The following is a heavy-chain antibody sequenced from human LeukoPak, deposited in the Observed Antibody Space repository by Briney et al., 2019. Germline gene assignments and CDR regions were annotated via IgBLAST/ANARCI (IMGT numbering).Heavy chain of an antibody. J-gene: IGHJ4*02. Sequence: PAGSLRLSCAASGFTFSSYAMHWVRQAPRKGLERVAFIRYDASNKYDADSVKGRFTISRDNSKNTLYLHMNSRRAEDTAVYYCAKQYYYDSSGYYYDGPVWGQGTLVTVSS. CDR3: AKQYYYDSSGYYYDGPV. CDR2: IRYDASNK. V-gene: IGHV3-30*02. CDR1: GFTFSSYA. D-gene: IGHD3-22*01.